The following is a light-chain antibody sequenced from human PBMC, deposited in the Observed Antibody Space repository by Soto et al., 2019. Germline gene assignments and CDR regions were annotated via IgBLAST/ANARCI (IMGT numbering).Light chain of an antibody. CDR1: SSDVGSYNL. CDR2: EDI. CDR3: CSYAGGTSVV. J-gene: IGLJ2*01. Sequence: QSALTQPASVSGSPGQSITISCTGTSSDVGSYNLVSWYQQHPGKAPKLMIYEDIEWPSGVSNRFSGSKSGSTASLTISGLQTEDEADYYCCSYAGGTSVVFGGGTKVTVL. V-gene: IGLV2-23*01.